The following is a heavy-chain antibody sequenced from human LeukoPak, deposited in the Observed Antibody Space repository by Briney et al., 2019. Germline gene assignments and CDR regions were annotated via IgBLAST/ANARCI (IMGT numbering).Heavy chain of an antibody. V-gene: IGHV3-9*01. CDR2: ISWNSGSI. CDR3: AKDRGVVGATGIYYYYYYGMDV. J-gene: IGHJ6*02. D-gene: IGHD1-26*01. CDR1: GFTFDDYA. Sequence: GGSLRLSCAASGFTFDDYAMPWVRHAPGKGLEWVSGISWNSGSIGYADSVKGRFTISRDNAKNSLYLQMNSLRAEDTALYYCAKDRGVVGATGIYYYYYYGMDVWGQGTTVTVSS.